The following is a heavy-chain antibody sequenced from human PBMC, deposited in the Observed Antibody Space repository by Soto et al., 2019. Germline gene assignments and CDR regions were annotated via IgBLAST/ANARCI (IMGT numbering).Heavy chain of an antibody. CDR3: ARTGSSSWYYFDY. CDR2: IYYSGSI. J-gene: IGHJ4*02. V-gene: IGHV4-28*05. Sequence: SETLSLTCAVSGYSISSSNWWGWIRQPPGKGLEWIGYIYYSGSIYYNPSLKSRFTMSVDTSKNQFSLKLSSVTAVDTAVYYCARTGSSSWYYFDYWGQGTLVTVSS. CDR1: GYSISSSNW. D-gene: IGHD6-13*01.